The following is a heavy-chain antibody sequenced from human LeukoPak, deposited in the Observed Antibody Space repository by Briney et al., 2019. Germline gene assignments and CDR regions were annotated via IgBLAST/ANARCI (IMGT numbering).Heavy chain of an antibody. D-gene: IGHD3-22*01. J-gene: IGHJ4*02. CDR2: ISSSSSYI. Sequence: GGSLRLSCAASGFTFSSYSMNWVRQAPGKGLEWVSSISSSSSYIYYADPVKGRFTISRDNAKNSLYLQMNSLRAEDTAVYYYARETYYYDSSGYPEDYWGQGTLVTVSS. V-gene: IGHV3-21*01. CDR1: GFTFSSYS. CDR3: ARETYYYDSSGYPEDY.